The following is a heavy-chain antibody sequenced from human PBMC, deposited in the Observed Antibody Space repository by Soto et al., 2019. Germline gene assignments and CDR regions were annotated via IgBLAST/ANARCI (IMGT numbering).Heavy chain of an antibody. CDR1: GGTFSSYT. J-gene: IGHJ5*02. V-gene: IGHV1-8*02. CDR3: ARTPSGVVGAPRINWFDP. CDR2: INPNSGGT. D-gene: IGHD2-15*01. Sequence: GASVKVSCKASGGTFSSYTISWVRQAPGQGLEWMGWINPNSGGTNYAQKFQGRVTMTRDTSISTAYMELSSLGSEDTAVYYCARTPSGVVGAPRINWFDPWGQGTLVTVSS.